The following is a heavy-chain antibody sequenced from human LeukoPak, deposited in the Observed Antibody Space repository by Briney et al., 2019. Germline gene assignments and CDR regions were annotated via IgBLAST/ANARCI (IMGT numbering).Heavy chain of an antibody. CDR3: ASNNYYDSSGYWYY. CDR2: IIPIFGTA. D-gene: IGHD3-22*01. CDR1: GGTFSSYA. Sequence: ASVKVSCKASGGTFSSYAISWVRQAPGQGLEWMGGIIPIFGTANYAQKFQGRVTITADESTSTAYMELSSPRSEDTAVYYCASNNYYDSSGYWYYWGQGTLVTVSS. J-gene: IGHJ4*02. V-gene: IGHV1-69*13.